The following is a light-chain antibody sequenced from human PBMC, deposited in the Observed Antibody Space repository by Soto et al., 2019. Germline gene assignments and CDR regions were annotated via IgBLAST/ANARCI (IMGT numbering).Light chain of an antibody. CDR3: QQYNNWS. V-gene: IGKV3D-15*01. CDR1: QTITSN. Sequence: EIVLTQSPGTLSLSPGERATLSCRASQTITSNFLAWYQLKPAQAPRLLIYGASSRATGIPDRFTCSGSGTEFTLTISSLQSEDFAVYYCQQYNNWSFGQGTRLEIK. J-gene: IGKJ5*01. CDR2: GAS.